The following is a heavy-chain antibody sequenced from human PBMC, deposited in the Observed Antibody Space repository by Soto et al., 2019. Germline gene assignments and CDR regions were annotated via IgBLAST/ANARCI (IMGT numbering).Heavy chain of an antibody. CDR3: ARRYAYGDSEIDY. CDR2: ISAYNGKT. Sequence: GSVKVSCKASGYTFTMYGSSCVGQSPGQGREWMGWISAYNGKTKYAQKLQGRVTMTTDTSTSTAYMELRSLRSDDTAVYSCARRYAYGDSEIDYWGQGPLVTVYS. CDR1: GYTFTMYG. D-gene: IGHD4-17*01. J-gene: IGHJ4*02. V-gene: IGHV1-18*01.